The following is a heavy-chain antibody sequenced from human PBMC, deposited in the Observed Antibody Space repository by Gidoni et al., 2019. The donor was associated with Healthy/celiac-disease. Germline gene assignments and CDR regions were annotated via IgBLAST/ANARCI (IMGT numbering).Heavy chain of an antibody. V-gene: IGHV4-39*01. CDR1: VCSIISSSSY. J-gene: IGHJ6*02. Sequence: QLHLQESCPGLVKPSETLSLTCTVSVCSIISSSSYWGWIRQPPGKGLEWIGSLYYSGSTYYNPSLKSRVTISVDTSKNQFSLKLSSVTAADTAVYYCARQGYDSSGYYGNYYYGMDVWGQGTTVTVSS. D-gene: IGHD3-22*01. CDR2: LYYSGST. CDR3: ARQGYDSSGYYGNYYYGMDV.